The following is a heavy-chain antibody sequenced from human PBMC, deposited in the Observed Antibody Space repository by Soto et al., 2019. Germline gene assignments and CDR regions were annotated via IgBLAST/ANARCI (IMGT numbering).Heavy chain of an antibody. D-gene: IGHD3-22*01. Sequence: PGGSLRLSCAASGFTFDDYGMSWVGQGPGKGLEWVSGINWNGGSTGYADSVKGRFTISRDNAKNSLYLQMNSLRAEDTALYYCARVPTYYYDSSGVDVWGQETTVTVSS. J-gene: IGHJ6*02. CDR3: ARVPTYYYDSSGVDV. CDR1: GFTFDDYG. CDR2: INWNGGST. V-gene: IGHV3-20*04.